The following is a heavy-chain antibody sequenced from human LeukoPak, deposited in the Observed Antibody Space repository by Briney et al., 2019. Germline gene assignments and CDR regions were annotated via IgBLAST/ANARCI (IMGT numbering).Heavy chain of an antibody. Sequence: SETLSLTCTVSGGSISSSSYYWGWIRQPPGKGLEWIGSIYYSGSTYYNPSLKSRVTISVDTSKNQFSLKLSSVTAADTAVYYCARDGNTIFGVDRYYYYMDVWGKGTTVTVSS. V-gene: IGHV4-39*07. CDR2: IYYSGST. CDR1: GGSISSSSYY. CDR3: ARDGNTIFGVDRYYYYMDV. J-gene: IGHJ6*03. D-gene: IGHD3-3*01.